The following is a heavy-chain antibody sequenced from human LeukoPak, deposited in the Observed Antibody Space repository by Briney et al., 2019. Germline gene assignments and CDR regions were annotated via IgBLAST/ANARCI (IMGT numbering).Heavy chain of an antibody. CDR1: GGSISSYY. CDR2: IYYSGST. CDR3: ARDLAARDYYYYYMDV. Sequence: PSETLSLTCTVSGGSISSYYWSWIRQPPGKGLEWIGYIYYSGSTNYNPSLKSRVTISVDTSKNQFSLKLSSVTAADTAVYYCARDLAARDYYYYYMDVWGKGTTVTVSS. D-gene: IGHD6-25*01. V-gene: IGHV4-59*01. J-gene: IGHJ6*03.